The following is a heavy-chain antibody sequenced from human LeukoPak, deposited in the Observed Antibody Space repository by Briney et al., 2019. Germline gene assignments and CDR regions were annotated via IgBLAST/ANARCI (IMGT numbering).Heavy chain of an antibody. J-gene: IGHJ6*03. CDR3: ARVSKPGWFDYYYMDV. CDR2: VLSDGSDQ. CDR1: GFTFNSYA. D-gene: IGHD3-10*01. V-gene: IGHV3-30*04. Sequence: GGSLRLSCAASGFTFNSYAMKWVRQAPGKGLEWLTVVLSDGSDQYYGDSVQGRFTVSRDNSKDTLYLQMDNLRFEDTAVYYCARVSKPGWFDYYYMDVWGKGTTVIVSS.